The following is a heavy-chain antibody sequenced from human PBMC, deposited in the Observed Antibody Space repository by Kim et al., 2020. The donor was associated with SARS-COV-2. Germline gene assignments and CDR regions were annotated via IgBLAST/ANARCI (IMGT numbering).Heavy chain of an antibody. D-gene: IGHD3-10*01. Sequence: GGSLRLSCAASGFTFSSYSMNWVRQAPGKGLEWVSYISSSSSTIYYADSVKGRFTISRDNAKNSLYLQMNSLRDEDTAVYYCARSITMVRGVINRDPFDYWGQGTLVTVSS. V-gene: IGHV3-48*02. CDR1: GFTFSSYS. CDR3: ARSITMVRGVINRDPFDY. J-gene: IGHJ4*02. CDR2: ISSSSSTI.